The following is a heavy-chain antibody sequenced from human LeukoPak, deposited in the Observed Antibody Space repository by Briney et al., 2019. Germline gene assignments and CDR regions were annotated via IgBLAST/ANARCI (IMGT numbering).Heavy chain of an antibody. J-gene: IGHJ4*02. D-gene: IGHD5-12*01. CDR1: GGSISSYY. CDR2: IYTSGST. Sequence: PSETLSLTCTVSGGSISSYYWSWIRQPAGKGLGWIGRIYTSGSTDYNPSLKSRVTVSVDTSKNQFSLKLSSVTAADTAVYYCARDLGYSGYDRRGSFDYWGQGTLVTVSS. CDR3: ARDLGYSGYDRRGSFDY. V-gene: IGHV4-4*07.